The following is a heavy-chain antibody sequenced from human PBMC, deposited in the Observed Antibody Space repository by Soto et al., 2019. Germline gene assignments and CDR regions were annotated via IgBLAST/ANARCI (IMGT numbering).Heavy chain of an antibody. CDR3: AKTRTRSIVVVVAATLGATRAHDAFDI. CDR2: ISWNSGSI. Sequence: PGGSLRLSCAASGFTFDDYAMHWVRQAPGKGLEWVSGISWNSGSIGYADSVKGRFTISRDNAKNSLYLQMNSLRAEDTALYYCAKTRTRSIVVVVAATLGATRAHDAFDIWGQGTMVTVSS. J-gene: IGHJ3*02. CDR1: GFTFDDYA. V-gene: IGHV3-9*01. D-gene: IGHD2-15*01.